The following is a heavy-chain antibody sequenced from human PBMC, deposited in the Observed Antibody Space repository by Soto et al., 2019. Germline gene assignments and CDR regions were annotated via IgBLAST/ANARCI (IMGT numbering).Heavy chain of an antibody. D-gene: IGHD3-10*01. CDR3: ARAHYYGSGRGGDYFDY. CDR2: INHSGST. J-gene: IGHJ4*02. V-gene: IGHV4-34*01. CDR1: GGSFSGYY. Sequence: QVQLQQWGAGLLKPSETLSLTCAVYGGSFSGYYWSWIRQPPGKGLEWIGEINHSGSTNYNPSLKRRVPRSVDTSKNQFSLKLSSVTAADTAVYYCARAHYYGSGRGGDYFDYWGQGTLVTVSS.